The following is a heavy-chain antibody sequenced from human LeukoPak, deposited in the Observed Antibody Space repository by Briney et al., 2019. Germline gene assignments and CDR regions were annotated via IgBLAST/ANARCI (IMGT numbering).Heavy chain of an antibody. J-gene: IGHJ4*02. D-gene: IGHD3-16*01. Sequence: PGGSLRLSCSASGFTFSNYPMYWVRQAPGKGLEYVSAISSDGGSTYYADSVKGRFTISRDNSKNTLYLQMSSLRAKDTAVYYCVKDLRVGGDYWGQGTLVTVSS. CDR3: VKDLRVGGDY. CDR2: ISSDGGST. CDR1: GFTFSNYP. V-gene: IGHV3-64D*06.